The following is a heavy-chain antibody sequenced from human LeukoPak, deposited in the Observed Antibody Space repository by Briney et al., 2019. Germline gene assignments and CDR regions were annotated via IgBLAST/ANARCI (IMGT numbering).Heavy chain of an antibody. D-gene: IGHD4-23*01. V-gene: IGHV3-23*01. Sequence: GGSLRLSCAASGFTFSRYDMSWVRQAPGKGPEWVSSISGSGGKTYYADFVKGRFTISRDNCKNTLYLQMNNLRAEDTAVYYCTNGLCCGDYGGYWGHGTLVSVAS. CDR2: ISGSGGKT. J-gene: IGHJ4*01. CDR1: GFTFSRYD. CDR3: TNGLCCGDYGGY.